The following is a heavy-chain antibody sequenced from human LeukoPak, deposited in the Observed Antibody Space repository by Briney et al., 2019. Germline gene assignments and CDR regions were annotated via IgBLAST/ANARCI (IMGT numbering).Heavy chain of an antibody. V-gene: IGHV4-39*01. J-gene: IGHJ4*02. CDR1: GGSISSSSYY. D-gene: IGHD6-13*01. CDR2: IYYSGST. CDR3: ARQWYGSSWYYFDY. Sequence: SETLSLTCTVSGGSISSSSYYWGWIRQPPGKGLERIGSIYYSGSTYYNPSLKSRVTISVDTSKNQFSLKLSSVTAADTAVYYCARQWYGSSWYYFDYWGQGTLVTVSS.